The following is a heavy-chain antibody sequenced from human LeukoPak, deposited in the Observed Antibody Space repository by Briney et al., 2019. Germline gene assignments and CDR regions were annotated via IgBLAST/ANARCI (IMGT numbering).Heavy chain of an antibody. D-gene: IGHD3-22*01. V-gene: IGHV4-34*01. CDR2: INHSGST. J-gene: IGHJ4*02. CDR3: ARERFGGYYSA. CDR1: GGSFSGYY. Sequence: PSETLSLTCAVYGGSFSGYYWSWIRQPPGKGLEWIGEINHSGSTNYNPSLKNRVTISVDTSKNQFSLKLSSVTAADTAVYYCARERFGGYYSAWGQGTLVTVSS.